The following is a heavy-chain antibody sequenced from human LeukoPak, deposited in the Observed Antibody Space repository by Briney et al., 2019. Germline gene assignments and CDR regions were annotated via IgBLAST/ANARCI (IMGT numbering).Heavy chain of an antibody. V-gene: IGHV3-74*01. J-gene: IGHJ3*02. CDR2: IKSDGSST. Sequence: GGSLRLSCAASGFNFSSYWMHWVRQVPGKGLVWVSRIKSDGSSTTYADSVKGRFTISRDNTKNTLYLQMNSLRAEDTAVYYCARDDAFDIWGQGTMVTVSS. CDR1: GFNFSSYW. CDR3: ARDDAFDI.